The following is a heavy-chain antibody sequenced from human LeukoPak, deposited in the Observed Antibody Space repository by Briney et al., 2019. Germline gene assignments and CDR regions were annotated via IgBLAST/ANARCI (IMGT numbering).Heavy chain of an antibody. CDR3: VRSLATSGMY. V-gene: IGHV4-39*01. D-gene: IGHD6-13*01. CDR1: GDSISSSNYY. J-gene: IGHJ4*02. CDR2: TPYSGDT. Sequence: SETLSLTCTVSGDSISSSNYYWGWIRQPPGKGLEWIGSTPYSGDTVYNPSLKSRIIISVDTSKNQFSLKLTSVTAADTATYYRVRSLATSGMYWGQGTLVTVSS.